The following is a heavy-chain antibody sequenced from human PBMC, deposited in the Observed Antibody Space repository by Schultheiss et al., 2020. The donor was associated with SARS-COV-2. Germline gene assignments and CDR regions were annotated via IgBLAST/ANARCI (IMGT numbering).Heavy chain of an antibody. CDR3: ASGGVAARIDY. J-gene: IGHJ4*02. D-gene: IGHD2-15*01. CDR2: IYYSGST. CDR1: GGSISSYY. V-gene: IGHV4-59*12. Sequence: SQTLSLTCTVSGGSISSYYWSWIRQPPGKGLEWIGYIYYSGSTNYNPSLKSRVTISVDKSKNQFSLKLSSVTAADTAVYYCASGGVAARIDYWGQGTLVTVSS.